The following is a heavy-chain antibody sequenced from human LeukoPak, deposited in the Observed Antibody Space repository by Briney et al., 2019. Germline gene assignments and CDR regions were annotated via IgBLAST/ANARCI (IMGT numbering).Heavy chain of an antibody. CDR1: GFRFRSYA. D-gene: IGHD4/OR15-4a*01. CDR2: IWYDAANQ. Sequence: GRSLRLSCAASGFRFRSYAMHSVRQAPGKGLEWVALIWYDAANQYYGDSVKGRFTISRDNSKNMLYLQMNSLRADDTGVYYCARCDYDRSGPRSLGAHNIWGQGTMVTVSS. CDR3: ARCDYDRSGPRSLGAHNI. V-gene: IGHV3-33*01. J-gene: IGHJ3*02.